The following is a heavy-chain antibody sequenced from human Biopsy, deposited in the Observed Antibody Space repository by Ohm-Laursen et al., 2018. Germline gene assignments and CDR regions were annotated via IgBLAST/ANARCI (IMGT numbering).Heavy chain of an antibody. J-gene: IGHJ6*02. CDR2: INSDGSYT. V-gene: IGHV3-74*03. CDR1: GFTFSSYW. Sequence: SLRLSCTASGFTFSSYWMHWVRHAPGKGLVWVARINSDGSYTTNVDSVKGRFTISGDNSKNTLYLQMNGLRAEDTAVYFCQGGHLPPGQFYGVDAWGQGTTVTVSS. D-gene: IGHD3-16*01. CDR3: QGGHLPPGQFYGVDA.